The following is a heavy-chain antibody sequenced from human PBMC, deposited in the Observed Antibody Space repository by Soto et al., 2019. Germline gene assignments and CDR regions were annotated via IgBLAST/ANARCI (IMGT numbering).Heavy chain of an antibody. Sequence: ASVKVSCKASGYTFTGYYMHWARQAPGQGLEWMGWINPNSGGTNYAQKFQGWVTMTRDTSISTAYMELSRLRSDDTAVYYCARDELGYCSGGSCFSLSSWGQGTLVTVSS. J-gene: IGHJ5*02. D-gene: IGHD2-15*01. V-gene: IGHV1-2*04. CDR2: INPNSGGT. CDR3: ARDELGYCSGGSCFSLSS. CDR1: GYTFTGYY.